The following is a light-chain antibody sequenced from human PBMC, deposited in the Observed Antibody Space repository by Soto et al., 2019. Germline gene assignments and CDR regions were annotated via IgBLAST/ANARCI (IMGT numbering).Light chain of an antibody. CDR3: CSYAGTYTP. V-gene: IGLV2-11*01. J-gene: IGLJ2*01. Sequence: QSVLTQPRSVSGSPGQPVTNSCTGTSSDVGGYNYVSWYQQHPGKAPKLIIYDVTKRPSGVPDRFSGSKSGNTASLTISGLQAEDEADYYCCSYAGTYTPFGGGTKLTVL. CDR2: DVT. CDR1: SSDVGGYNY.